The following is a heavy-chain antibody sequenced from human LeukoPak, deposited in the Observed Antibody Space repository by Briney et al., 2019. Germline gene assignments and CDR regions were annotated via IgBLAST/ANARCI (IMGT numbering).Heavy chain of an antibody. J-gene: IGHJ4*02. CDR2: IHHSGGT. CDR3: ARATASGSGRAYDH. D-gene: IGHD3-10*01. Sequence: PSETLSLTCAVYGESMIGHYWTWIRQPPGKRLEWIGEIHHSGGTNSNPYLKNRVTMSIDMSKNQFSLKLNSVTAADTAVYYCARATASGSGRAYDHWAQGNLVPVSS. V-gene: IGHV4-34*01. CDR1: GESMIGHY.